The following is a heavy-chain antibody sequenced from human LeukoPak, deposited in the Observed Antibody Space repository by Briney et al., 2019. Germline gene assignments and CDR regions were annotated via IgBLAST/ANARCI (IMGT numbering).Heavy chain of an antibody. J-gene: IGHJ4*02. CDR1: GGSVNSGSYY. V-gene: IGHV4-61*01. D-gene: IGHD3-10*01. CDR3: ARDLLWSAGVDI. CDR2: VYYSGST. Sequence: PSETLSLTCSVSGGSVNSGSYYWSWIRQPPGKGLEWIGYVYYSGSTNYNPFLKSRVTLSVDKSKNQFSLNLSSVTAADTAVYYCARDLLWSAGVDIWGQGILVTVSS.